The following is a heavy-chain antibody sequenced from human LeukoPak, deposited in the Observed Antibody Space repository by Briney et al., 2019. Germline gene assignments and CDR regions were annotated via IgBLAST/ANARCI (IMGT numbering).Heavy chain of an antibody. CDR1: GFTFDDYA. Sequence: GGSLRLSCAAYGFTFDDYAMHWVRQPPGKGLERVSGISWNSGSIVYPDFVKGRFTISRDYAKHSPHLQMNSLRAEDTALYYCAKASSSWHDAFDIWGQGTMVTVSS. CDR3: AKASSSWHDAFDI. J-gene: IGHJ3*02. CDR2: ISWNSGSI. D-gene: IGHD6-13*01. V-gene: IGHV3-9*01.